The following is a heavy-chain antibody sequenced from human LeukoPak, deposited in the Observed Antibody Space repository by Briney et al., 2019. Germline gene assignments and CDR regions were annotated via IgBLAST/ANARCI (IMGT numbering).Heavy chain of an antibody. CDR1: GYSISSGYY. J-gene: IGHJ4*02. CDR3: ARQIGYCCLDY. Sequence: PSETLSLTCAVSGYSISSGYYWGWIRQPPGKGLEWIGSIYHSGSTYYNPSLKSRVTISVDTSKNQFSLKLSSVTAVDTAVYYCARQIGYCCLDYWGQGTLVTVSS. V-gene: IGHV4-38-2*01. CDR2: IYHSGST. D-gene: IGHD2-21*01.